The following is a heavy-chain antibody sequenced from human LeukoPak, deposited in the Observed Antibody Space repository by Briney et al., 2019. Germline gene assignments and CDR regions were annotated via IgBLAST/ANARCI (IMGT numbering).Heavy chain of an antibody. CDR3: ERQWPYDGNGLPDY. CDR2: ISGSNGNR. Sequence: ASVKDSCKASGYNFADYGIGWVRQAPGQGLEWMGWISGSNGNRHYAQKLQVRVTLTTDTSTSTAYMELRSLRSDDTAVYYCERQWPYDGNGLPDYWGQGTLVTVSS. D-gene: IGHD3-22*01. CDR1: GYNFADYG. V-gene: IGHV1-18*01. J-gene: IGHJ4*02.